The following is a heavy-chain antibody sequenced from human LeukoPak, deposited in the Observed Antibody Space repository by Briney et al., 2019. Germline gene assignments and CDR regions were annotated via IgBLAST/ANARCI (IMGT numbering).Heavy chain of an antibody. CDR2: INHSGST. V-gene: IGHV4-34*01. CDR1: GGPFSGYY. Sequence: PETLSLTCAVYGGPFSGYYWSWIRQPPGKGLEWIGEINHSGSTNYNPSLKSRVTISVDTSKNQFSLKLSSVTAADTAVYYCARDLGPKYYFDYWGQGTLVTVSS. CDR3: ARDLGPKYYFDY. D-gene: IGHD7-27*01. J-gene: IGHJ4*02.